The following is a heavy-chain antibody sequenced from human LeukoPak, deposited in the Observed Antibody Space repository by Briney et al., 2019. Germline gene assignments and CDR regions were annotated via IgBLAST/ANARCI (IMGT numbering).Heavy chain of an antibody. CDR3: ARGGCSGGSCPYYFDY. Sequence: GASVKVSCKASGGTFSSYAISWVRQAPGQGLEWMGGIIPIFGTANYAQKFQDRVTITADKSTSTAYMELSSLRSEDTAVYYCARGGCSGGSCPYYFDYWGQGTLVTVSS. D-gene: IGHD2-15*01. J-gene: IGHJ4*02. CDR1: GGTFSSYA. V-gene: IGHV1-69*06. CDR2: IIPIFGTA.